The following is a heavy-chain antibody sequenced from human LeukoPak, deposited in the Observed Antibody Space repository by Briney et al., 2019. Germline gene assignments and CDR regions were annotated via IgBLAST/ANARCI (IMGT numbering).Heavy chain of an antibody. J-gene: IGHJ6*03. D-gene: IGHD2-2*01. Sequence: SETLSLTCTVSGGSISSYYWSWIRQPAGKGLEWIGRIYTSGSTNYNPSLKSRVTMSVDTSKNQFSLKLSSVTAADTAVYYCARTVVPASYDYYYYYMDVWGKGTTVTVSS. V-gene: IGHV4-4*07. CDR3: ARTVVPASYDYYYYYMDV. CDR1: GGSISSYY. CDR2: IYTSGST.